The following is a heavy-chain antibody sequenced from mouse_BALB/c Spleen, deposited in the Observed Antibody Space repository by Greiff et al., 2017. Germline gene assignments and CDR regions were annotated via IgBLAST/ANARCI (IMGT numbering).Heavy chain of an antibody. Sequence: VQLQQSGPELVKPGASVKMSCKASGYTFTSYVMHWVKQKPGQGLEWIGYINPYNDGTKYNEKFKGKATLTSDKSSSTAYMELSSLTSEDTAVYYCARRRGMNAMDYWGQGTSVTVSS. CDR1: GYTFTSYV. J-gene: IGHJ4*01. CDR2: INPYNDGT. CDR3: ARRRGMNAMDY. V-gene: IGHV1-14*01. D-gene: IGHD2-10*02.